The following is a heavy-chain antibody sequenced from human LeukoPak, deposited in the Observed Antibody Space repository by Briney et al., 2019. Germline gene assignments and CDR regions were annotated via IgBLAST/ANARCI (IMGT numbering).Heavy chain of an antibody. CDR2: ISSSSSYI. J-gene: IGHJ4*02. Sequence: GGSLRLSCAASGFTFSSYSMNWVRQAPGKGLEWVSSISSSSSYIYYADSVKGRFTISRDNSKNTLYLQMSSLRAEDTAVYYCARAYFYDSSATPDYWGQGTLATVSS. CDR3: ARAYFYDSSATPDY. V-gene: IGHV3-21*01. D-gene: IGHD3-22*01. CDR1: GFTFSSYS.